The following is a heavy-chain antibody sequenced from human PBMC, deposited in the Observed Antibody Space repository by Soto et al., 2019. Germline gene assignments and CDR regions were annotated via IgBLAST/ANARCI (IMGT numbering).Heavy chain of an antibody. CDR1: GYTFTSYG. CDR2: INPYNGNT. D-gene: IGHD6-13*01. V-gene: IGHV1-18*01. Sequence: ASVKVSCKASGYTFTSYGIRWVRQAPGQGLEWMAWINPYNGNTKYAEKFLGRVTVTTDTSTATAYMEVRSLTSDETAVFYCARVGVGLAAPRVWPYWGQGTPVTVSS. CDR3: ARVGVGLAAPRVWPY. J-gene: IGHJ4*02.